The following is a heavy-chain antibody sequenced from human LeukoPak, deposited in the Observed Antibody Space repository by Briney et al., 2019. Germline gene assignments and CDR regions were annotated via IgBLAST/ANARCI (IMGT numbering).Heavy chain of an antibody. V-gene: IGHV4-39*01. Sequence: SETLSLTCTVSGGSISSSSYYWGWIRQPPGKGLEWIGEINHSGSTNYNPSLKSRVTISVDTSKNQFSLKLSSVTAADTAVYYCARQNSEATVTTGPLDYWGQGTLVTVSS. CDR3: ARQNSEATVTTGPLDY. D-gene: IGHD4-17*01. CDR2: INHSGST. J-gene: IGHJ4*02. CDR1: GGSISSSSYY.